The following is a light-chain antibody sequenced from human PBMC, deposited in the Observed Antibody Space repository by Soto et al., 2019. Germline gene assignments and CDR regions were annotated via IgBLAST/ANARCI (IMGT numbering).Light chain of an antibody. CDR3: QQSTISRWT. CDR2: GAS. J-gene: IGKJ1*01. V-gene: IGKV3-20*01. CDR1: QSVSSSY. Sequence: EIVLTQSPGTLSLSPGETATLSCRASQSVSSSYLAWYQQKPGQAPRLLIYGASSRATGIPDRFSGSGSGTDFTLTISRLEPEELAVHYSQQSTISRWT.